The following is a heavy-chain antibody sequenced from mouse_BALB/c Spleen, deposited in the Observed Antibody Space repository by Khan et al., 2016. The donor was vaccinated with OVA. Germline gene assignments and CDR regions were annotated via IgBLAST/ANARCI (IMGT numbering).Heavy chain of an antibody. D-gene: IGHD1-2*01. J-gene: IGHJ2*01. V-gene: IGHV3-2*02. Sequence: EVELVESGPGLVKPSQSLSLTCTVTGYSITSGYGWNWIRQFPGNQLECMGYISYSGSTNYNPSLKSRISITRDTSKNQFFLQLNSVTTEDTATYYCARTARIKYWGQGTTLTVSA. CDR2: ISYSGST. CDR1: GYSITSGYG. CDR3: ARTARIKY.